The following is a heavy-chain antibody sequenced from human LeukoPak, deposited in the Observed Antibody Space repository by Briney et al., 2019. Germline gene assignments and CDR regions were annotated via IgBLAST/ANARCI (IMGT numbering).Heavy chain of an antibody. CDR1: GFTFSSYD. J-gene: IGHJ4*02. CDR2: VRSSGTTK. D-gene: IGHD5-18*01. V-gene: IGHV3-48*03. Sequence: GGSLRLSCAASGFTFSSYDMNWVRQAPGKGLEWVSFVRSSGTTKYYADSVKGRFTISRDNSKNTLYLQMNSLRAEDTAVHYCAREVLDTAMALGYWGQGTLVTVSS. CDR3: AREVLDTAMALGY.